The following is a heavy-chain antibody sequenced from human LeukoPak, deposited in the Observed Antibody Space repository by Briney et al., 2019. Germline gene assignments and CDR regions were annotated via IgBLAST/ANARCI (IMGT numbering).Heavy chain of an antibody. D-gene: IGHD2-2*01. CDR1: GFTFSSYA. V-gene: IGHV3-23*01. CDR3: ARVSSSTSSPFDY. J-gene: IGHJ4*02. CDR2: ISGGGGST. Sequence: GGSLRLSCAASGFTFSSYAMSWVRQAPGKGLEWVSAISGGGGSTYYADSVKGRFTISRDNSKKTLCLQMNSLRAEDTAVYYCARVSSSTSSPFDYWGQGTLVTVSS.